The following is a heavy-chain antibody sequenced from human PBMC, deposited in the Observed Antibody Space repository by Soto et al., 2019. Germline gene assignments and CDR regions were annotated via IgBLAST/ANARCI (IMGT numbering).Heavy chain of an antibody. D-gene: IGHD1-1*01. CDR1: GFTFSSYS. Sequence: PGGSLRLSCAASGFTFSSYSMNWVRQAPGKGLEWVSSISSSSSYIYYADSVKGRFTISRDNAKNSLYLQMNSPRAEDTAVYYCARDLIGTDNWFDPWGQGTLVTVSS. V-gene: IGHV3-21*01. J-gene: IGHJ5*02. CDR3: ARDLIGTDNWFDP. CDR2: ISSSSSYI.